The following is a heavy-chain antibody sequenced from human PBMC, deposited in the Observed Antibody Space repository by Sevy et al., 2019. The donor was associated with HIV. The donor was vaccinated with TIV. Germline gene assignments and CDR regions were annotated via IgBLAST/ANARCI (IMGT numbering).Heavy chain of an antibody. CDR3: ARDLGRVRGVMSLDC. V-gene: IGHV3-21*01. D-gene: IGHD3-10*01. Sequence: GGSLRLSCAASGFTFSIYGMNWVRQAPGRGLEWVSYIPSYSSYKKYADSVKGRFTISRDNTKNSLSLQMDSLRAEDTAVYYCARDLGRVRGVMSLDCWGQGTLVTVSS. J-gene: IGHJ4*02. CDR2: IPSYSSYK. CDR1: GFTFSIYG.